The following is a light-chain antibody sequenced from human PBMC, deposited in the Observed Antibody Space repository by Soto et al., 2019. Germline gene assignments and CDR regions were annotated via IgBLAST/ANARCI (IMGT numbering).Light chain of an antibody. CDR1: QSVSNVY. V-gene: IGKV3-20*01. Sequence: ENVLTQSPGTLSLSPGERATLSCRASQSVSNVYLAWYQQKPGQAPRLLIYGASSRATGIPDRFSGSGSGTDFTLTISRLEPEDVGVYYCQQYGSSLTVGGGTQVDIK. CDR3: QQYGSSLT. CDR2: GAS. J-gene: IGKJ4*01.